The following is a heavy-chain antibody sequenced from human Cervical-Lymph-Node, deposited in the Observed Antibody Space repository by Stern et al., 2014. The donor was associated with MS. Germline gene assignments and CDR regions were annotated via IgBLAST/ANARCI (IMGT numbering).Heavy chain of an antibody. V-gene: IGHV5-51*03. Sequence: EVQLVESGPEVKKPGESLKISCEGSGYSFNAHWIAWVRQMPGKGLEWKGLIYPGNGDTKYSPSFQGRVIMSADRSSNTAYLQWGALKVPDTALYYCARLRYGSGSRILGYFDSWGQGTLVAVSS. CDR2: IYPGNGDT. J-gene: IGHJ4*02. CDR1: GYSFNAHW. D-gene: IGHD3-10*01. CDR3: ARLRYGSGSRILGYFDS.